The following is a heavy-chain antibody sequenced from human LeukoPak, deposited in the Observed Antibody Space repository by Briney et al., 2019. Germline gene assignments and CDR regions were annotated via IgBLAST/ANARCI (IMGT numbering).Heavy chain of an antibody. J-gene: IGHJ4*02. D-gene: IGHD4-11*01. CDR3: ARLVTSYFDY. V-gene: IGHV5-51*01. Sequence: GESLKISCKGSGYSFNTYWIGWVRQMPGKGLEWMGIIYPGDSDTKYSPSFQGQVTISADKSISTAYLQWSSLKASDTAMYYCARLVTSYFDYWGQGTLVTVSS. CDR1: GYSFNTYW. CDR2: IYPGDSDT.